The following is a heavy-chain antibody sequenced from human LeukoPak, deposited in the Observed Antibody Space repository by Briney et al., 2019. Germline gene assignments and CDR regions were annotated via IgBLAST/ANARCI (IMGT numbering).Heavy chain of an antibody. CDR3: ARGDSSGHRAPNLDY. CDR2: INHSGST. D-gene: IGHD6-19*01. Sequence: SETLSLTCAVYGGSFSGYYWSWIRQPPGKGLEWIGEINHSGSTNYNPSLKGRVTISVDTSKNQFSLKLSSVTAADTAVYYCARGDSSGHRAPNLDYWGQGTLVTVSS. J-gene: IGHJ4*02. V-gene: IGHV4-34*01. CDR1: GGSFSGYY.